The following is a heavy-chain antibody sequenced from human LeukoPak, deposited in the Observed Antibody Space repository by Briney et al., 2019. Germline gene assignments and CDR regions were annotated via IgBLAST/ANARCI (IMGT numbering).Heavy chain of an antibody. Sequence: GGSLGLSCAASGFTFRRYAMNWVRQAPGKGLEWISVISENGGRTYYADSVKGRFTISTDYSKNTLYLQMNSLRAEDTAVYYCARDYFGTYYDFWSGYSTSYYFDCWGQGTLVTVSS. CDR3: ARDYFGTYYDFWSGYSTSYYFDC. CDR2: ISENGGRT. V-gene: IGHV3-23*01. J-gene: IGHJ4*02. D-gene: IGHD3-3*01. CDR1: GFTFRRYA.